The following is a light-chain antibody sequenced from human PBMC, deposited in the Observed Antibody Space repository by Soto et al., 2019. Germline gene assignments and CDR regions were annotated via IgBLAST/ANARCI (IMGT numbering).Light chain of an antibody. CDR3: CSYAGTYSYV. J-gene: IGLJ1*01. Sequence: QSVLTQPRSVSGSPGQSGTISCTGTSNDVGGYDYVSWYQQHPGKAPKLIIYDVSKRPSGVPDRFSGSKSGNTASLTISGLQAEDEADYYCCSYAGTYSYVFGTGTKVTVL. V-gene: IGLV2-11*01. CDR1: SNDVGGYDY. CDR2: DVS.